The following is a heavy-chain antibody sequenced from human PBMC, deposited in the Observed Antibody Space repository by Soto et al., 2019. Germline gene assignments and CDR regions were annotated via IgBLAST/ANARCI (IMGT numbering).Heavy chain of an antibody. J-gene: IGHJ5*02. Sequence: GGSLRLSCAASGFTFSSYSMNWVRQAPGKGLEWVSSISSSSSSYIYYADSVKGRFTISRDNAKNSLYLQMNSLRAEDTAVYYCARVLSIASKFDPWGQGTLVTVSS. CDR1: GFTFSSYS. CDR3: ARVLSIASKFDP. V-gene: IGHV3-21*01. CDR2: ISSSSSSYI. D-gene: IGHD6-6*01.